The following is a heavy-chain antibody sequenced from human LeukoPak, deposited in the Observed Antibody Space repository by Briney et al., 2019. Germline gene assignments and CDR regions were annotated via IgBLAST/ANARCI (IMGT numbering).Heavy chain of an antibody. V-gene: IGHV3-30*02. CDR2: IRYDGSKD. Sequence: GGSLRLSCAASGFTFNNYGMHWVCQAAGKGLEWVAFIRYDGSKDYYADSVKGRFTISRDNSKNTLYLQMSSLRPDDTAVYYCAKVHGFYYILQHWGQGTLVTVST. CDR1: GFTFNNYG. D-gene: IGHD3-10*01. CDR3: AKVHGFYYILQH. J-gene: IGHJ1*01.